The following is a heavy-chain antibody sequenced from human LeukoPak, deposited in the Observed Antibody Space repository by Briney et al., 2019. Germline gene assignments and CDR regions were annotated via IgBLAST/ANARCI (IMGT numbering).Heavy chain of an antibody. J-gene: IGHJ6*03. V-gene: IGHV4-38-2*02. CDR1: GYSISSGYY. CDR2: INHSGST. D-gene: IGHD3-10*01. Sequence: SETLSLTCTVSGYSISSGYYWGWIRQPPGQGLEWIGEINHSGSTKYNPSLKSRVTISVDTSKNQLSLKLSSVTAADTAVYYCARRFGRKFGERFYYYHYMDVWGKGTTVTISS. CDR3: ARRFGRKFGERFYYYHYMDV.